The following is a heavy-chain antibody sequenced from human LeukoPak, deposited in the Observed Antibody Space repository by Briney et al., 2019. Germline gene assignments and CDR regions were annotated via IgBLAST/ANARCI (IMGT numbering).Heavy chain of an antibody. D-gene: IGHD3-10*01. J-gene: IGHJ4*02. V-gene: IGHV4-59*08. CDR2: IYYSGST. CDR1: GGSISSYY. Sequence: SETLSLTCTVSGGSISSYYWSWIRQPPGKGLDWIGYIYYSGSTNYNPSLKSRVTISVDTSKNQFSLKLSSVTAADTAVYYCARQTPVVRDWGQGTLVTVSS. CDR3: ARQTPVVRD.